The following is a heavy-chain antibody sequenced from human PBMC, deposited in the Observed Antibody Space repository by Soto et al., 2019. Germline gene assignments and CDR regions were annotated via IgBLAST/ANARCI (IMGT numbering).Heavy chain of an antibody. Sequence: SETLSLTCTVSGGSISSSSYYWGWIRQPPGKGLEWIGSIYYSGSTYYNPSLKSRVTISVDTSKNQFSLKLSSVTAADTAVYYCARRALRGSGSYPPNWFDPWGQGILVTVSS. V-gene: IGHV4-39*01. CDR2: IYYSGST. CDR3: ARRALRGSGSYPPNWFDP. J-gene: IGHJ5*02. D-gene: IGHD3-10*01. CDR1: GGSISSSSYY.